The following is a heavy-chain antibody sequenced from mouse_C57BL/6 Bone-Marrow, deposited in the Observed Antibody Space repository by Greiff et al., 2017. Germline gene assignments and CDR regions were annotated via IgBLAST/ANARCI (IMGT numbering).Heavy chain of an antibody. Sequence: QVQLQQSGPGLVAPSQSLSITCTVSGFSLTSYGVHWVRQPPGKGLEWLVVIWSDGSTTYNSALKSRLSISKDNSNSQVFLKMNSLQTDDTAMYYCARPDYYGSSYGFAYWGQGTLVTVSA. V-gene: IGHV2-6*03. CDR2: IWSDGST. CDR1: GFSLTSYG. D-gene: IGHD1-1*01. CDR3: ARPDYYGSSYGFAY. J-gene: IGHJ3*01.